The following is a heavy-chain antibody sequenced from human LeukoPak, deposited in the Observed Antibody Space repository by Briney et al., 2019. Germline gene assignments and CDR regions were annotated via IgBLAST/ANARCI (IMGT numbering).Heavy chain of an antibody. Sequence: PGGSLRLSCAASGFTFSSYAMSWVRQAAGKGLEWVSSISSRSSYIYYADSVKGRFTISRDNAKNSLYLQMNSLRAEDTAVYYCARRGWYIDYWGQGTLVTVSS. D-gene: IGHD6-19*01. CDR2: ISSRSSYI. CDR3: ARRGWYIDY. V-gene: IGHV3-21*01. CDR1: GFTFSSYA. J-gene: IGHJ4*02.